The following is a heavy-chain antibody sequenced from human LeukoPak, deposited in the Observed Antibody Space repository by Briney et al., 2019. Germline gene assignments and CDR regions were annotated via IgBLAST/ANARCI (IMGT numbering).Heavy chain of an antibody. CDR3: ARGTTVVNHFDY. CDR1: GFTFSSYS. Sequence: PGGSLRLSCAASGFTFSSYSMNWVRQAPGKGLEWVSVIYSGGSTYYADSVEGRFTISRDNSKNTLHLQMNSLRAEDTAVYYCARGTTVVNHFDYWGQGTLVTVSS. V-gene: IGHV3-53*01. CDR2: IYSGGST. J-gene: IGHJ4*02. D-gene: IGHD4-23*01.